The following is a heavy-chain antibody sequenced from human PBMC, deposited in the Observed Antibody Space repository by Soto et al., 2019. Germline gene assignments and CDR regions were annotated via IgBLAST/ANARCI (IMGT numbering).Heavy chain of an antibody. Sequence: GGSLRLSCAASGFTFSSYSMNWVRQAPGKGLEWVSSISSSSSYIYYADPVKGRFTISRDNAKNSLYLQMNSLRAEDTAVYYCAREESLPGYTAMVRRAGAFDIWGHGTMVTVSS. CDR2: ISSSSSYI. D-gene: IGHD5-18*01. J-gene: IGHJ3*02. V-gene: IGHV3-21*01. CDR3: AREESLPGYTAMVRRAGAFDI. CDR1: GFTFSSYS.